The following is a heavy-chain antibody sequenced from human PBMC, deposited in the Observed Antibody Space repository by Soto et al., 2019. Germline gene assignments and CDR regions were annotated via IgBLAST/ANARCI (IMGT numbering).Heavy chain of an antibody. D-gene: IGHD3-10*01. CDR1: GGSISSGGYY. Sequence: SETLPLTCTVSGGSISSGGYYWSWIRKHPGKGLEWIGYIYYSGSTYYNPSLKSRVTISVDTSKNQFSLKLSSVTAADTAVYYCARAGRDYRMVRGESSANWFDPWGQGTLVTVSS. CDR2: IYYSGST. J-gene: IGHJ5*02. V-gene: IGHV4-31*03. CDR3: ARAGRDYRMVRGESSANWFDP.